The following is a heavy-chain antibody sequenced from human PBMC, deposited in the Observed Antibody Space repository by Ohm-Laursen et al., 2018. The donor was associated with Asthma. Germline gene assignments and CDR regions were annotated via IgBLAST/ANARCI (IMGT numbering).Heavy chain of an antibody. CDR3: ARRDFSGGDPSAAFDI. D-gene: IGHD2-21*02. V-gene: IGHV3-30-3*01. Sequence: SLRLSCAASGFTFRSYAMHWVRQAPGKGLEWVAVGGSYYDGGLKYYADSVKGRFTISRDNSKNTLYMQMNSLRAEDTAVYYCARRDFSGGDPSAAFDIWGQGTMVTVSS. CDR2: GGSYYDGGLK. J-gene: IGHJ3*02. CDR1: GFTFRSYA.